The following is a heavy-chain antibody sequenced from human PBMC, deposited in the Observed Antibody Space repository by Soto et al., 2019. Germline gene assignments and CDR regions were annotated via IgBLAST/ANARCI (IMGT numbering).Heavy chain of an antibody. V-gene: IGHV4-31*03. CDR3: ARGTYGDYGLGIDY. Sequence: PSETLSLTCTVSGGSISSGGYYWSWIRQHPGKGLEWIGYIYYSGSTYYNPSLKSRVTISVDTSKNQFSLKLSSVTAADTAVYYCARGTYGDYGLGIDYWGQGTLVTVLL. CDR1: GGSISSGGYY. D-gene: IGHD4-17*01. J-gene: IGHJ4*02. CDR2: IYYSGST.